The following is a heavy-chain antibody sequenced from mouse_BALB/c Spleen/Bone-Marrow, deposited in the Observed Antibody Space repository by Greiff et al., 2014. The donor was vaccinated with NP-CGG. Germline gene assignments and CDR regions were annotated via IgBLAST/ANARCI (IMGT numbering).Heavy chain of an antibody. V-gene: IGHV14-3*02. CDR3: ARNGNYGAWFAY. Sequence: EVQLQQSGAELVKPGASVKLSCTASGFNIKDTYMHWVKQRPEQGLEWIGRIDPANGNTXYXPKFQGKATIXADTSSNTAYLQLSSLTSEDTAVYYCARNGNYGAWFAYWGQGTLVTVSA. J-gene: IGHJ3*01. D-gene: IGHD2-1*01. CDR1: GFNIKDTY. CDR2: IDPANGNT.